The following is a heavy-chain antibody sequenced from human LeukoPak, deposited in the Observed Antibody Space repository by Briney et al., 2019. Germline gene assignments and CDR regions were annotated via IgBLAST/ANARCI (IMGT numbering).Heavy chain of an antibody. Sequence: HGESLKISCKDSGYRFSSYWIAWVRQMPGKGLEYIGIIYPGDSDIRYSPSFQGQVTISADKSISTAYLQWSSLKASDSAMYYCARLRGMTTPYYFDYWGQGTLVTVSS. V-gene: IGHV5-51*01. CDR1: GYRFSSYW. D-gene: IGHD3-10*01. J-gene: IGHJ4*02. CDR2: IYPGDSDI. CDR3: ARLRGMTTPYYFDY.